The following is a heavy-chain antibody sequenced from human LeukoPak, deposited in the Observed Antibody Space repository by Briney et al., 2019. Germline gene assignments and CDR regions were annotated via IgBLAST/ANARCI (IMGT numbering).Heavy chain of an antibody. V-gene: IGHV3-33*01. CDR3: ARDGQGLDYGDQTLIYYYYMDV. J-gene: IGHJ6*03. CDR2: IWYDGSNK. Sequence: GGSLRLSCAASGFTFSSYGMHWARQAPGKGLEWVAVIWYDGSNKYYADSVKGRFTISRDNSKNTLYLQMNSLRAEDTAVYYCARDGQGLDYGDQTLIYYYYMDVWGKGTTVTVSS. D-gene: IGHD4-17*01. CDR1: GFTFSSYG.